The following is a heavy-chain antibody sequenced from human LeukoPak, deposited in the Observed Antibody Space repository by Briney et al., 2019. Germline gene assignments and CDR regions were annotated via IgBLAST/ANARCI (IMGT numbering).Heavy chain of an antibody. Sequence: GWCLRLSWAASGXTFSNYGMHWVRRAPGKGLEWVAIISYDGGNKYYADSVKGRFTISRDNSKNTLFLQMNSLRAEDTAVYYCAKSVVYYDFWSLPNDYWGQGTLVTVSS. CDR3: AKSVVYYDFWSLPNDY. J-gene: IGHJ4*02. CDR2: ISYDGGNK. V-gene: IGHV3-30*18. D-gene: IGHD3-3*01. CDR1: GXTFSNYG.